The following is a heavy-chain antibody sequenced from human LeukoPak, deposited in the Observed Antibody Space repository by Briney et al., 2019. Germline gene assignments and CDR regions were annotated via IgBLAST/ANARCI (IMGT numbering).Heavy chain of an antibody. CDR2: INTNTGNP. Sequence: GASVKVSCKASGYTFTSYAMNWVRQAPGQGLEWMGWINTNTGNPTYAQGFTGRFVFSLDTSVSTAYLQISSLKAGDTAVYYCARVSEYYDFWSGYCNWFDPWGQGALVTVSS. CDR3: ARVSEYYDFWSGYCNWFDP. CDR1: GYTFTSYA. J-gene: IGHJ5*02. V-gene: IGHV7-4-1*02. D-gene: IGHD3-3*01.